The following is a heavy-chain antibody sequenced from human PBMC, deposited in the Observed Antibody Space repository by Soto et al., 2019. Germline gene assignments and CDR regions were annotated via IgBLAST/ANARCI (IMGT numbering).Heavy chain of an antibody. J-gene: IGHJ6*02. CDR1: GYTFTSYA. CDR3: ARVXLWFGELLTPYYYGMDV. Sequence: ASVEVSCKASGYTFTSYAMHWVRQAPGQRLEWMGWINAGNGNTKYSQKFQGRVTITRDTSASTAYMELSSLRSEDTAVYYCARVXLWFGELLTPYYYGMDVWGQGTTVTVSS. CDR2: INAGNGNT. D-gene: IGHD3-10*01. V-gene: IGHV1-3*01.